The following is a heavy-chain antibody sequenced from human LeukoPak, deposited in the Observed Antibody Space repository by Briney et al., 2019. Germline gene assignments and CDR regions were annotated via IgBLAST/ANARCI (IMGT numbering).Heavy chain of an antibody. CDR2: ISGSGGST. J-gene: IGHJ6*03. D-gene: IGHD1-26*01. V-gene: IGHV3-23*01. Sequence: GGSLRLSCAASGFTFSSYAMSWVRQAPGKGLEWVSAISGSGGSTYYADSVKGRFTISRDNSKNTLYPQMNSLRAEDTAVYYCASPLLGGPTTKYYYMDVWGKGTTVTVSS. CDR3: ASPLLGGPTTKYYYMDV. CDR1: GFTFSSYA.